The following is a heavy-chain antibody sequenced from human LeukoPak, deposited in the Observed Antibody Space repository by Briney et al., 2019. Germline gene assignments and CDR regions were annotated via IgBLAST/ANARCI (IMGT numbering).Heavy chain of an antibody. CDR3: ATERRPYRFFDL. Sequence: PSETLSLTCTVSGGSISSSSYYWGWIRQPPGKGLEWIGSIYYSGSTYYNPSLKSRVTISVDTCKNQFSLNLSSVTAADTAVYYCATERRPYRFFDLWGRGTLVTVSS. CDR1: GGSISSSSYY. D-gene: IGHD1-26*01. CDR2: IYYSGST. J-gene: IGHJ2*01. V-gene: IGHV4-39*01.